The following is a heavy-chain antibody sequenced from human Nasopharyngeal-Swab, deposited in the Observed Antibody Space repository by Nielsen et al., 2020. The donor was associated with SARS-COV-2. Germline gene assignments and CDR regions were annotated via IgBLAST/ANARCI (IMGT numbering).Heavy chain of an antibody. J-gene: IGHJ4*01. D-gene: IGHD3-9*01. CDR2: IGSNEAET. CDR1: GFTFGSYS. V-gene: IGHV3-64*02. Sequence: GGSLRLSCAASGFTFGSYSMHWVRQAPGKGLEYVSAIGSNEAETYYADSVKGRFTISRDNSKNILYLQMGTLRPEDPAVYYCATERGNWFYFDYWGHGTLVTVSS. CDR3: ATERGNWFYFDY.